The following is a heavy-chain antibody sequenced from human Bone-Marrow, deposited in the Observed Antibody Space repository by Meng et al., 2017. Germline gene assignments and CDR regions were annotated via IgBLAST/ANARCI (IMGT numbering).Heavy chain of an antibody. J-gene: IGHJ3*02. CDR1: GFTFSSYE. CDR3: ARDGYSSGWYNRLGMLFDI. CDR2: ISSSSSTI. D-gene: IGHD6-19*01. V-gene: IGHV3-48*03. Sequence: GESLKISCAASGFTFSSYEMNWVRQAPGKGLEWVSYISSSSSTIYYADSVKGRFTISRDNAKNSLYLQMNSLRAEDTAVYYCARDGYSSGWYNRLGMLFDIWGQGTMVTVSS.